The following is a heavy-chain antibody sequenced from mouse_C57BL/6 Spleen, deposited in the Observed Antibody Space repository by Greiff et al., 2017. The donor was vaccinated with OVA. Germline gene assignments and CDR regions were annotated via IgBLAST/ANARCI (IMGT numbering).Heavy chain of an antibody. CDR2: ISDGGSYT. CDR3: ARGGWAFDY. D-gene: IGHD3-3*01. V-gene: IGHV5-4*03. Sequence: EVKLVESGGGLVKPGGSLKLSCAASGFSFSNYVMSWVRQTPEKRLEWVATISDGGSYTYYPDNVTGRFTVSRDNAKNNLYLQMSHLKSEDTAIYYCARGGWAFDYWGQGTTLTVSS. J-gene: IGHJ2*01. CDR1: GFSFSNYV.